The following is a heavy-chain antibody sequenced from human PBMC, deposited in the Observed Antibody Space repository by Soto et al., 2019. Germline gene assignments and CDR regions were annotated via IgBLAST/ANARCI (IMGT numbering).Heavy chain of an antibody. V-gene: IGHV3-23*01. CDR2: ISDSGGST. J-gene: IGHJ4*01. D-gene: IGHD4-17*01. CDR1: GFTFSSYA. CDR3: AKEFPQRSSVRSCYFDF. Sequence: GGSLRLSCAASGFTFSSYAMSWVRQAPGKGLEWVSAISDSGGSTYYADSVKGRFTISIDNSKNTLYLQMNSLRAEDTAVDYGAKEFPQRSSVRSCYFDFWGHGTLVTVSS.